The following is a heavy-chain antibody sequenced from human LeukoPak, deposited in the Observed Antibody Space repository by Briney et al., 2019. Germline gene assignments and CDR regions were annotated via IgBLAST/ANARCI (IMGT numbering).Heavy chain of an antibody. V-gene: IGHV1-58*01. CDR1: GFVFTSSA. CDR2: IVVGSGNT. CDR3: ANIASYYYDSSRNYGMDV. J-gene: IGHJ6*02. Sequence: SVKVSCKASGFVFTSSAVQWVRQARGQRLEWLGWIVVGSGNTNYAQTFQERVTITRDMSTSTAYMELSSLRSEDTAVYYCANIASYYYDSSRNYGMDVWGQGTTVTVSS. D-gene: IGHD3-22*01.